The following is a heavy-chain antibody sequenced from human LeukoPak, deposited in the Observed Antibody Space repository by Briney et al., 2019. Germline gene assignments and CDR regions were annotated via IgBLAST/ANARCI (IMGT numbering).Heavy chain of an antibody. D-gene: IGHD4-23*01. J-gene: IGHJ4*02. V-gene: IGHV3-43*02. CDR3: AKDSDDYGGQLPVTVDN. Sequence: GGSLRLSCAAFGFIFDDYAMHWLRQAPGKGLEWVSIISGDGGTTYYADSVKGRFTLSRDNRENSLFLQMHSLSAEDTALYYCAKDSDDYGGQLPVTVDNWGQGTLVTVSS. CDR2: ISGDGGTT. CDR1: GFIFDDYA.